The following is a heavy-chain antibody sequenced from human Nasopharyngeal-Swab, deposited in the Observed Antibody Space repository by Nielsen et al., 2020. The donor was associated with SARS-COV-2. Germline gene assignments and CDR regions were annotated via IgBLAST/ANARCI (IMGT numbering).Heavy chain of an antibody. D-gene: IGHD5-18*01. CDR1: GFTFSSYS. Sequence: GESLKISCAASGFTFSSYSMNWVRQAPGKGLEWVSSISSSSSYIYYADSVKGRLTISRDNAKNSLYLQMNSLRAEDTAVYYCARGPGTAMATGDYWGQGTLVTVSS. CDR2: ISSSSSYI. J-gene: IGHJ4*02. V-gene: IGHV3-21*01. CDR3: ARGPGTAMATGDY.